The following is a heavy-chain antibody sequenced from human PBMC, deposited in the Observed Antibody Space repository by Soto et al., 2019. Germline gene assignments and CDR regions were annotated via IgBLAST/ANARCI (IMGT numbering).Heavy chain of an antibody. Sequence: SETLSLTCTVSGGSIISGGYYWSWIRQHPGKGLEWIGYIYYSGSTYYNPSLKSRVTISVDTSKNQFSLKLSSVTAADTAVYYCARGSLDIVLMVYAIPNYFDYWGQGTLVTVSS. D-gene: IGHD2-8*01. V-gene: IGHV4-31*03. CDR1: GGSIISGGYY. CDR2: IYYSGST. CDR3: ARGSLDIVLMVYAIPNYFDY. J-gene: IGHJ4*02.